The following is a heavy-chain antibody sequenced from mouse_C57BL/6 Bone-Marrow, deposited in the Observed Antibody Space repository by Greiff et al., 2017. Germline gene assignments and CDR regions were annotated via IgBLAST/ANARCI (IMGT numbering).Heavy chain of an antibody. CDR1: GYSFTDYN. CDR3: ARNYYGSSQGYFDV. J-gene: IGHJ1*03. Sequence: EVQLQQSGPELVKPGASVKISCKASGYSFTDYNMNWVKQSNGKSLEWIGVINPNYGTTSYNQKFKGKATLTVDQSSSAAYMQHNSLTSEDSAVYDCARNYYGSSQGYFDVWGTGTTVTVSS. CDR2: INPNYGTT. D-gene: IGHD1-1*01. V-gene: IGHV1-39*01.